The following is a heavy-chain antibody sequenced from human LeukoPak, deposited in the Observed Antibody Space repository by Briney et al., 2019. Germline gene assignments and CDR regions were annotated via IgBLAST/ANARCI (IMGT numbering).Heavy chain of an antibody. D-gene: IGHD3-16*01. CDR2: IYTSGST. Sequence: SETLSLTCAVYGGSFSSYYWSWIRQPAGKGLEWIGRIYTSGSTNYNPSLKSRVTMSVDTSKNQFSLKLSSVTAADTAVYYCARVGEQPGRPFDYWGQGTLVTVSS. CDR3: ARVGEQPGRPFDY. V-gene: IGHV4-59*10. J-gene: IGHJ4*02. CDR1: GGSFSSYY.